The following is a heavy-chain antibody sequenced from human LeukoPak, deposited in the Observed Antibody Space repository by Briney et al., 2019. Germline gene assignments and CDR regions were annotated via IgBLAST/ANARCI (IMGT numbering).Heavy chain of an antibody. CDR3: ARDPSYSSSWYWFDP. D-gene: IGHD6-13*01. Sequence: SETLSLTCTVSGGSISSYYWSWIRQPAGKELEWIGRIYTSGSTNYNPSLKSRVTMSVDTSKNQFSLKLSSVTAADTAVYYCARDPSYSSSWYWFDPWGQGTLVTVSS. CDR1: GGSISSYY. V-gene: IGHV4-4*07. J-gene: IGHJ5*02. CDR2: IYTSGST.